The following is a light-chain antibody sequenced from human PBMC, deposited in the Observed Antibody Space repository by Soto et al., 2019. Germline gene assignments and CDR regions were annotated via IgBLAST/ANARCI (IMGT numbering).Light chain of an antibody. CDR1: SSDVAGYNS. V-gene: IGLV2-14*01. J-gene: IGLJ1*01. CDR3: SSYTSTSTLHV. Sequence: QYVLTQPASVSGSPGQSITISCTGTSSDVAGYNSVSWYQYRPGKAPKLMIYEVSSRPSEVSNRFSGSKSGNTASLTISGLQVEDEADYFCSSYTSTSTLHVFGTGTKLTVL. CDR2: EVS.